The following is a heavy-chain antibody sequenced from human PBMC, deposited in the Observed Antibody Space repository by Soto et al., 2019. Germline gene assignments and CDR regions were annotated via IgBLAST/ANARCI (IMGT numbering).Heavy chain of an antibody. CDR1: GFAFSSYW. V-gene: IGHV3-7*05. CDR3: VRRPRYYDILTGYFGGYYFDY. CDR2: IKQDGSEK. Sequence: GGSLRLSCGASGFAFSSYWMSWVRQAPGKGLEWVANIKQDGSEKYYVDSVKGRFTISRDNAKNSLYLQMNSLRAEDTAVYYWVRRPRYYDILTGYFGGYYFDYWGQGTLVTVSS. J-gene: IGHJ4*02. D-gene: IGHD3-9*01.